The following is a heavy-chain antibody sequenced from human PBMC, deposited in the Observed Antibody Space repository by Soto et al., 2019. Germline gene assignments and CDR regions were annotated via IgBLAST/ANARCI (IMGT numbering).Heavy chain of an antibody. V-gene: IGHV4-59*01. D-gene: IGHD1-26*01. Sequence: SETLSLTCTVSGGSISSYYWSWIRQPPGKGLEWIGYIYYSGSTNYNPSLKSRVTISVDTSKNQFSLKLTSVTAADTAVYYCARGIVGDHVYCGQGNRVTVSP. CDR2: IYYSGST. J-gene: IGHJ4*02. CDR1: GGSISSYY. CDR3: ARGIVGDHVY.